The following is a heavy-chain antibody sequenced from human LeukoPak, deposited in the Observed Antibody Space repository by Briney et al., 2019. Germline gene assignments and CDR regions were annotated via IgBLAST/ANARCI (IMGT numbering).Heavy chain of an antibody. CDR3: ARGYIAAAGTDFDY. CDR1: GYTFTGYY. Sequence: GSVKVSCKASGYTFTGYYMHWVRQAPGQGLEWMGWINPNSGGTNHAQKFQGRVTMTRDTSISTAYMELSRLRSDDTAVYYCARGYIAAAGTDFDYWGQGTLVTVSS. CDR2: INPNSGGT. J-gene: IGHJ4*02. V-gene: IGHV1-2*02. D-gene: IGHD6-13*01.